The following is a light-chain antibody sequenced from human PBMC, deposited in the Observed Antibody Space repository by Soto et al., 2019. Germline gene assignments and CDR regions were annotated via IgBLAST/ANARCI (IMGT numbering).Light chain of an antibody. J-gene: IGLJ1*01. Sequence: QSVLTQPASLSGSPAQATTISCTGTPGDFGYYNYVSWYQQNTNIAHQLLIYGFTNRPSGVFDRFSGAKSGGTAFLTISGLHSDDEADYYCNSYTKSSTLPFFGTVTKVTVL. CDR3: NSYTKSSTLPF. V-gene: IGLV2-14*03. CDR2: GFT. CDR1: PGDFGYYNY.